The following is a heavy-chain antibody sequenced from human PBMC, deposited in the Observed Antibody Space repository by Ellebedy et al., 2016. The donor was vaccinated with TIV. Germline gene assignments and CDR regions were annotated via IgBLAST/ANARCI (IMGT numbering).Heavy chain of an antibody. D-gene: IGHD6-19*01. V-gene: IGHV2-70*11. Sequence: SGPTLVKPTQTLTLTCTFSGFSLSTTRVSVSWIRQPPGKALEWLARFDWDDDKYFNTSLRTRLTISKDTSKNQVVLTMTNMDPVGTATYFCARTDGSGWAFDSWGQGTLVTVSS. CDR1: GFSLSTTRVS. J-gene: IGHJ4*02. CDR2: FDWDDDK. CDR3: ARTDGSGWAFDS.